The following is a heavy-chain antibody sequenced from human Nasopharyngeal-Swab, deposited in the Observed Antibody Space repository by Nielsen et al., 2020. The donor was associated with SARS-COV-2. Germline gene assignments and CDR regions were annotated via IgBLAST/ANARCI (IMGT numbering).Heavy chain of an antibody. CDR1: GYTFTAYY. CDR2: INPSGGST. V-gene: IGHV1-46*01. Sequence: ASVKVSCKASGYTFTAYYMHWVRQAPGQGLEWMGIINPSGGSTSYAQKFQGRVTMTRDTSTSTVYMELSSLRSEGTAVYYCARDLTVVEAYYYYYGMDVWGQGTTVTVSS. J-gene: IGHJ6*02. CDR3: ARDLTVVEAYYYYYGMDV. D-gene: IGHD2-15*01.